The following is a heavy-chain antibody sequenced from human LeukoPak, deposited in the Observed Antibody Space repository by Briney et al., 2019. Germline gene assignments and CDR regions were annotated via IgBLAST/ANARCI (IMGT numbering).Heavy chain of an antibody. CDR2: IIPILGIA. D-gene: IGHD3-22*01. Sequence: SVKVSCKASGGTFSSYAISWVRQAPGQGLEWMGRIIPILGIANYAQKFQGRVTITADKSTSTAYMELSSLRPEDTAVYYCARDRPPKKDYYDSSPNWFDPWGQGTLVTVSS. J-gene: IGHJ5*02. CDR3: ARDRPPKKDYYDSSPNWFDP. V-gene: IGHV1-69*04. CDR1: GGTFSSYA.